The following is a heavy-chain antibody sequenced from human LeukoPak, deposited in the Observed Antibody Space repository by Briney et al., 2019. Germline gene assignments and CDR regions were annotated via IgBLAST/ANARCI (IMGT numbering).Heavy chain of an antibody. CDR3: ARPPGIAAAWFDP. J-gene: IGHJ5*02. D-gene: IGHD6-13*01. Sequence: SQTLSLTCTVSSGSISSGSYYWSWIRQPAGKGLEWIGRIYTSGNTNYNPSLKSRFTISVDTSKNQFSLKLSSVTAADTAVYYCARPPGIAAAWFDPWGQGTLVTVSS. V-gene: IGHV4-61*02. CDR2: IYTSGNT. CDR1: SGSISSGSYY.